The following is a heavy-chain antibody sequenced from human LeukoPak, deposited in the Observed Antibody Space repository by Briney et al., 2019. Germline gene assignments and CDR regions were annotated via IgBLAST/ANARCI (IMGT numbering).Heavy chain of an antibody. V-gene: IGHV4-34*01. D-gene: IGHD3-9*01. Sequence: SETLSLTCAVYGGSFSGYYWSWIRQPPGKGLGWIGEISHSGSTKYNPSLKSRVTISVDTSRNQFSLKLSSVTAADTAVYYCARVGYFDWLLFDYWGQGTLVTVSS. CDR3: ARVGYFDWLLFDY. CDR2: ISHSGST. CDR1: GGSFSGYY. J-gene: IGHJ4*02.